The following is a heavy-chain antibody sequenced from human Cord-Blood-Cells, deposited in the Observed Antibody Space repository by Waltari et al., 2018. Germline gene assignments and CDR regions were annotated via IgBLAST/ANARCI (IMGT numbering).Heavy chain of an antibody. V-gene: IGHV4-4*07. CDR2: IYTSGST. D-gene: IGHD6-13*01. CDR1: GGSISSYY. Sequence: QVQLQESGPGLVKPSETLSLTCTVSGGSISSYYWSWIRQPAGKGLEWIGRIYTSGSTNYNPSLKSRVTMSVDTSKNQFSLKLSSVTAADTAVYYCARVARIAAAGTGDWYFDLWGRGTLVTVSS. J-gene: IGHJ2*01. CDR3: ARVARIAAAGTGDWYFDL.